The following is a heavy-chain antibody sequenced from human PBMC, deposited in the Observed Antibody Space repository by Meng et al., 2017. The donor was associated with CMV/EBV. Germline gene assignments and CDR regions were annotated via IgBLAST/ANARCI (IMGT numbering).Heavy chain of an antibody. CDR2: IYYSGST. CDR1: GGSISSSSYD. Sequence: LQLPESGPGLVKPSGTLPPTCTVSGGSISSSSYDWGWIRQPPGKGLEWIGSIYYSGSTYYNPSLKSRVTISVDTSKNQFSLKLSSVTAADTAVYYCARDAGHYDILTGYSYWGQGTLVTVSS. CDR3: ARDAGHYDILTGYSY. D-gene: IGHD3-9*01. J-gene: IGHJ4*02. V-gene: IGHV4-39*07.